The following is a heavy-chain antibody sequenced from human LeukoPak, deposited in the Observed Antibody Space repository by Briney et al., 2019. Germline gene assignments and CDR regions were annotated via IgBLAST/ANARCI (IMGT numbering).Heavy chain of an antibody. CDR2: ISGSGGST. CDR1: GFTFSSYG. CDR3: AKDLVIAVADHYFDY. Sequence: GGTLRLSCAASGFTFSSYGMSWVRQAPGKGLEWVSAISGSGGSTYYADSVKGRFTISRDNSKNTLYLQMNSLRAEDTAVYYCAKDLVIAVADHYFDYWGQGTLVTVSS. J-gene: IGHJ4*02. V-gene: IGHV3-23*01. D-gene: IGHD6-19*01.